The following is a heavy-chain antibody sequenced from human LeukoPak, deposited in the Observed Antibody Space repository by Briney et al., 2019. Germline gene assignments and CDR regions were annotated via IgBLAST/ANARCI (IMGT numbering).Heavy chain of an antibody. Sequence: GGSLRLSCAASGFTFSSYWVHWVRQAPGKGLVWVSRINSDGSSTSYADSVKGRFTISGDNAKNTLYLQMNSLRAEDTAVYYCARLSVYSSSTLWGQGTLVTVSS. CDR2: INSDGSST. D-gene: IGHD6-6*01. V-gene: IGHV3-74*01. J-gene: IGHJ4*02. CDR3: ARLSVYSSSTL. CDR1: GFTFSSYW.